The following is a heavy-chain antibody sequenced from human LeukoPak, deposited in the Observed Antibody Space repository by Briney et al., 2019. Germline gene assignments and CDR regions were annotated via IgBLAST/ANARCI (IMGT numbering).Heavy chain of an antibody. CDR3: AREDSYGFGIDY. V-gene: IGHV4-39*02. D-gene: IGHD5-18*01. Sequence: SETLSLTCTVSGGSISSSSYYWGWIRQPPGKGLEWIGSIYYSGSTYYNPSLKSRVTISVDTSKNQFSLKLSSVTAADTAVYYCAREDSYGFGIDYWGQGTLVTVSS. CDR1: GGSISSSSYY. J-gene: IGHJ4*02. CDR2: IYYSGST.